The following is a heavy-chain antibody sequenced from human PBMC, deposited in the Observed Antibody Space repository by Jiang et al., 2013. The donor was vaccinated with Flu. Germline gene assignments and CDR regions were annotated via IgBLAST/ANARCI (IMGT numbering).Heavy chain of an antibody. Sequence: LKPSETLSLTCAVYGGSFSGYYWSWIRQPPGKGLEWIGEINHSGSTNYNPSLKSRVTISVDTSKNQFSLKLSSVTAADTAVYYCARVKGIGYYYDSSGYRRGYFDY. CDR3: ARVKGIGYYYDSSGYRRGYFDY. CDR1: GGSFSGYY. V-gene: IGHV4-34*01. J-gene: IGHJ4*03. CDR2: INHSGST. D-gene: IGHD3-22*01.